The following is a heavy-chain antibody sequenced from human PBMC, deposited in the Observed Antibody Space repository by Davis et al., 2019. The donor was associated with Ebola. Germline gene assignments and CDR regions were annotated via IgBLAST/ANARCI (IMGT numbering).Heavy chain of an antibody. CDR2: TYYNSKWYK. D-gene: IGHD3-16*01. Sequence: HSQTLSLTCAISGDSVSGSSGAWNWIRQSPSRDLEWLGRTYYNSKWYKDYAVSLKSRITFNPDTSKNQFSLQLDSVTPEDTAVYYCVRGWGRSGLDVWGQGTTVTVSS. V-gene: IGHV6-1*01. CDR1: GDSVSGSSGA. J-gene: IGHJ6*02. CDR3: VRGWGRSGLDV.